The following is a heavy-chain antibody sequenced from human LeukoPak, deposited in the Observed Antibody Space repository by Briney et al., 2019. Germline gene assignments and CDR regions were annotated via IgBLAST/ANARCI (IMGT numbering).Heavy chain of an antibody. D-gene: IGHD3-22*01. CDR3: ARVGSGYYYDAFDI. V-gene: IGHV3-48*03. CDR1: GFTFSTYE. Sequence: PGGSLRLSCAASGFTFSTYEMNWVRQAPGKGLEWLSYISITGSSDYADSVKGRFTISRDNAKNSLYLQMNSLRGEDTAVYHCARVGSGYYYDAFDIWGQGTMVTVSS. CDR2: ISITGSS. J-gene: IGHJ3*02.